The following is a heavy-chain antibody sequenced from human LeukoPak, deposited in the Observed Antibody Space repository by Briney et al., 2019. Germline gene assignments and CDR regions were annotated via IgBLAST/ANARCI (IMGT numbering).Heavy chain of an antibody. CDR1: TVSFNTFW. V-gene: IGHV3-7*03. CDR3: ARLYTSSWWY. J-gene: IGHJ4*02. Sequence: PGGSLRLSCAASTVSFNTFWMSWVRQAPEKGLEWVANINQDGSEKYYVDSVEGRFTISRDNAKNSLHLQMNSLRAEDTAVYYCARLYTSSWWYWGPGTLVTVSS. CDR2: INQDGSEK. D-gene: IGHD6-13*01.